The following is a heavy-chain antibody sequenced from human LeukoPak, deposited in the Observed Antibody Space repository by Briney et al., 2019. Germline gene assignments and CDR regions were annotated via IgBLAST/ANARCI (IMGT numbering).Heavy chain of an antibody. CDR3: AKDRVRDGYYSIDS. D-gene: IGHD5-18*01. CDR2: VIGSGDTK. V-gene: IGHV3-23*01. CDR1: GFTFDDYA. J-gene: IGHJ4*02. Sequence: GGSLRLSCAASGFTFDDYAMHWVRQAPGKGLEWVSIVIGSGDTKKYADSVKGRFTVSKDISKNTVYLQMNSLRAEDTAIYYCAKDRVRDGYYSIDSWGQGTVVIVSS.